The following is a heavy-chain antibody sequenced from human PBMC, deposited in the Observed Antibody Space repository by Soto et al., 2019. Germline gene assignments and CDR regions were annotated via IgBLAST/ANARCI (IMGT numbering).Heavy chain of an antibody. Sequence: TSETLSLTCTVSGGSVTNSSYYWGWIRQSPGKGLEWIGSAYYRGRSYSKSSVKSRVTISVDTSKNQFSLNFNSVTASDTALYYCVSQRTTVLTQAYFDYWGPGALVTVSS. D-gene: IGHD4-17*01. J-gene: IGHJ4*02. CDR2: AYYRGRS. CDR3: VSQRTTVLTQAYFDY. CDR1: GGSVTNSSYY. V-gene: IGHV4-39*01.